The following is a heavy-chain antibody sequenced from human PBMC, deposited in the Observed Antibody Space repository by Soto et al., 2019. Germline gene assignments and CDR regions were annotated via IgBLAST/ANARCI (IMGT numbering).Heavy chain of an antibody. CDR3: ASEGSGWYNHYYGMDV. CDR1: GYTFSSYG. D-gene: IGHD6-19*01. J-gene: IGHJ6*02. Sequence: QGQLVQSGAEVKKPGASVKVSCKASGYTFSSYGISWVRQAPGQGLEWMGWISGYNGNTYYAEKFQGRVTMTTDTSANTAYMELRSLRSDDTAVYYGASEGSGWYNHYYGMDVWGQGTTVTVSS. CDR2: ISGYNGNT. V-gene: IGHV1-18*01.